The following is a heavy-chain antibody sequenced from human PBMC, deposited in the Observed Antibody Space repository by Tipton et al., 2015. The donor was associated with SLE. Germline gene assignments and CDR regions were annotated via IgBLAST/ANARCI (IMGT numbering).Heavy chain of an antibody. Sequence: TLSLTCNVSGDSISGYYWNWIRQPPGKGLEWVGFISYSGNTNYNPSLKSRVTISIDTSNNLFYLRLMSVTAADTAAYYCARVASYDGSGYYLDWFDPWGQGTLVTVSS. J-gene: IGHJ5*02. CDR3: ARVASYDGSGYYLDWFDP. D-gene: IGHD3-22*01. CDR2: ISYSGNT. CDR1: GDSISGYY. V-gene: IGHV4-59*01.